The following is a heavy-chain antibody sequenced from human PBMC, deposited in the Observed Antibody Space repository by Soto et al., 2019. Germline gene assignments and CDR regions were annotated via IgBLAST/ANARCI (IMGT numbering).Heavy chain of an antibody. CDR2: INHSGST. J-gene: IGHJ3*02. V-gene: IGHV4-34*01. Sequence: PSETLSLTCAVYGGSVSGYYWSWIRQPPGKGLEWIGEINHSGSTNYNPSLKSRVTISVDTSKNQFSLKLSSVTAADTAVYYCARSGTALAVAGTDIWGQGTMVTVSS. CDR3: ARSGTALAVAGTDI. D-gene: IGHD6-19*01. CDR1: GGSVSGYY.